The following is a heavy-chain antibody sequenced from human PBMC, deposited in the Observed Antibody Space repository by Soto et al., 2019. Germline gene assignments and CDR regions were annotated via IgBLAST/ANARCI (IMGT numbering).Heavy chain of an antibody. D-gene: IGHD1-1*01. V-gene: IGHV1-69*13. J-gene: IGHJ3*02. CDR1: GGTFSSYA. CDR3: ARETGTTFHAFDI. CDR2: IIPIFGTA. Sequence: GASVKVSCKASGGTFSSYAISWVRQAPGQGLEWMGGIIPIFGTANYAQKFQGRVTITADESTSTAYMELSSLRSEDTAVYYCARETGTTFHAFDIWGQGTMVTVSS.